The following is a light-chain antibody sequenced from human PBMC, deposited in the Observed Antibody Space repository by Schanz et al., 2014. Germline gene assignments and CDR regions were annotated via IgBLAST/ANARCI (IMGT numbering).Light chain of an antibody. V-gene: IGLV2-14*03. CDR2: DVS. CDR1: SSDVGGYNY. Sequence: QSALTQPASVSGSPGQSITISCTGTSSDVGGYNYVSWYQQYPGKAPKLMIYDVSNRPSGVSNRFSGSKSGNTASLTISGLQAEDEADYYCISYTSSSTLGVFGGGTKLTVL. J-gene: IGLJ2*01. CDR3: ISYTSSSTLGV.